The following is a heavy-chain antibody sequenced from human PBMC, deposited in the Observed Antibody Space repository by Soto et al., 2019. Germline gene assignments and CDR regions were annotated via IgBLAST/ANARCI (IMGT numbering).Heavy chain of an antibody. D-gene: IGHD2-15*01. J-gene: IGHJ4*02. CDR3: AHRGIWGYFDY. CDR2: IYWYDDN. V-gene: IGHV2-5*01. CDR1: GFSLSTSGVG. Sequence: QITLKESGPTLVNPTQTLTLTCTFSGFSLSTSGVGVGWIRQPPGKALEWLALIYWYDDNRYSPSLKSRLTITKDSSKNQVVLTMSNIDPVDTATYYCAHRGIWGYFDYWGQGTLVTVSS.